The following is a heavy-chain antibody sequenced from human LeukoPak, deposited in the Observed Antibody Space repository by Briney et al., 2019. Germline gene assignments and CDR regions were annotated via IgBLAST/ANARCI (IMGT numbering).Heavy chain of an antibody. J-gene: IGHJ6*03. Sequence: GGSLRLSCAASGFTFSSYGMHWVRQAPGKGLEWVAFIRYDGSNKYYADSVKGRFTISRDNSKNTLYLQMNSLRAEDTAVYYCARGKNGDYSFFYYYYMDVWGKGTTVTVSS. CDR2: IRYDGSNK. CDR3: ARGKNGDYSFFYYYYMDV. V-gene: IGHV3-30*02. CDR1: GFTFSSYG. D-gene: IGHD4-17*01.